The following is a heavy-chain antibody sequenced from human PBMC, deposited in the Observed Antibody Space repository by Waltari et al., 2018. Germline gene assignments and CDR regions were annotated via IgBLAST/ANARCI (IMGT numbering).Heavy chain of an antibody. CDR1: GFIFSNYW. J-gene: IGHJ4*02. V-gene: IGHV3-7*04. CDR3: ARHNYYFDY. Sequence: EVQLVESGGGLVQPGGSLRLSCAASGFIFSNYWMAWVRQAPGKGVEGVAGRKVEGSGTYYVDSVKGRFTISRDNAQNSLYLQMNSLRAEDTASYYCARHNYYFDYWGQGTLVTVSS. D-gene: IGHD1-20*01. CDR2: RKVEGSGT.